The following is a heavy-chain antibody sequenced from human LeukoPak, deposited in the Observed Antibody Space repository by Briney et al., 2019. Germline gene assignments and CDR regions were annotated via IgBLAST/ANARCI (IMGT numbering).Heavy chain of an antibody. CDR3: ASQYDSSGYVSDY. V-gene: IGHV3-7*01. CDR2: IKQDGSEK. D-gene: IGHD3-22*01. Sequence: GGSLRLSCAASGIAFSSYWMIWVRQAPGKGLEWVANIKQDGSEKYYVDSVRGRFTISRDNAKNSLYLQMNSLRAEDTAVYYCASQYDSSGYVSDYWGQGTLVTVSS. CDR1: GIAFSSYW. J-gene: IGHJ4*02.